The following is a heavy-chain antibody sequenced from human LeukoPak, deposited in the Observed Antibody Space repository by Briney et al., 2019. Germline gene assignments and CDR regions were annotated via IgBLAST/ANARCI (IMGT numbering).Heavy chain of an antibody. J-gene: IGHJ4*02. CDR3: AKVTAAGFVDY. D-gene: IGHD6-13*01. CDR2: IGWNSGGI. CDR1: AFTFDDYA. V-gene: IGHV3-9*01. Sequence: GGSLRLSCAAYAFTFDDYAMHWVRQAPGKGLEWVSGIGWNSGGIVYADSVKGRFTISRDNAKNSLYLQMHSLGAEDTALYYCAKVTAAGFVDYWGQGTLVTVSS.